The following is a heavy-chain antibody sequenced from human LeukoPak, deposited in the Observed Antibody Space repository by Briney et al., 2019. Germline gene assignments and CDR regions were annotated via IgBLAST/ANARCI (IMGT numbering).Heavy chain of an antibody. Sequence: PSETLSLTCTVSGDSISNYYWSWIRQSPGKKLEWIGYMYNRGSTIYNPSVKSRVTISTDTSKNQFSLRLTSVTAADTAVYYCARAEKAVTGTLDYWGQGTLITVSS. CDR2: MYNRGST. D-gene: IGHD6-19*01. V-gene: IGHV4-59*01. J-gene: IGHJ4*02. CDR3: ARAEKAVTGTLDY. CDR1: GDSISNYY.